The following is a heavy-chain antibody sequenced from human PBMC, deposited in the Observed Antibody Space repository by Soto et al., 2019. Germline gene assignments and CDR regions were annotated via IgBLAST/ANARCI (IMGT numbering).Heavy chain of an antibody. Sequence: SETLSLTCAVYGGSFSGYYWSWIRQPPGKGLEWIGEINHSGSTNYNPSLKSRVTISLDTSKNQFSLKLSSVTAADTAVYYCAGYDYGDYITDYWGQGTLVTVSS. J-gene: IGHJ4*02. CDR2: INHSGST. CDR1: GGSFSGYY. V-gene: IGHV4-34*01. D-gene: IGHD4-17*01. CDR3: AGYDYGDYITDY.